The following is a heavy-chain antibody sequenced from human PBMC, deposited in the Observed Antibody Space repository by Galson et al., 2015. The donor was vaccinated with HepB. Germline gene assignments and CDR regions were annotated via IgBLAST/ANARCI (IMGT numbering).Heavy chain of an antibody. D-gene: IGHD3-3*01. CDR2: INAGNGNT. CDR1: GYTFTSYA. Sequence: SVKVSCKASGYTFTSYAMHWVRQAPGQRLEWMGWINAGNGNTKYSQKFQGRVTITRDTSASTAYMELSSLRSEDTAVYYCARDQGYDFWSGFPFDYWGQGTLVTVSS. J-gene: IGHJ4*02. V-gene: IGHV1-3*01. CDR3: ARDQGYDFWSGFPFDY.